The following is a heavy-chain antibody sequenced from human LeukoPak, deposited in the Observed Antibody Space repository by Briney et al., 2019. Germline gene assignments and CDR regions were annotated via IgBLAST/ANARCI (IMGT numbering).Heavy chain of an antibody. J-gene: IGHJ5*02. CDR3: ARDQWLDVAGVDP. D-gene: IGHD6-19*01. Sequence: SETLSLTCTVSGGSISSGGYYWSWIRQPPGKDLKWIGHIYYSGSTYYNPSLKRRVTISVDTSKNQFSLKLSSVTAADTAVYYCARDQWLDVAGVDPWGQGTLVTVSS. V-gene: IGHV4-31*03. CDR2: IYYSGST. CDR1: GGSISSGGYY.